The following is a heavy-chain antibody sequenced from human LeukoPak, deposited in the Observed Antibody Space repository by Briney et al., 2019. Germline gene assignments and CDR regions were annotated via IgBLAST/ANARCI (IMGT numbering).Heavy chain of an antibody. Sequence: GGSLRLSCAASGFTFSSYSMNWVRQAPGKGLEWVSYISSSGSTIYYADSVKGRFTISRDNAKNSLYLQMNSLRAEDTAVYYCARDRLLRYFDIDAFDIWGQGTMVTVSS. D-gene: IGHD3-9*01. V-gene: IGHV3-48*04. CDR2: ISSSGSTI. J-gene: IGHJ3*02. CDR3: ARDRLLRYFDIDAFDI. CDR1: GFTFSSYS.